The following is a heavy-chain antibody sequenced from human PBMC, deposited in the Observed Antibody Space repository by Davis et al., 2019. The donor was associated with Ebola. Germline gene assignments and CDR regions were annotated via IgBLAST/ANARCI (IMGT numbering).Heavy chain of an antibody. CDR2: IYYSGST. Sequence: SETLSLTCTVPGGSISSYYWRCIRQPPGKGLEWIGYIYYSGSTHYNPSLKSRVTITVDTSKNQFSLKLSSVTAADTAVYYCAGLYCSSTSCSYGMDVWGQGTTVTVSS. V-gene: IGHV4-59*08. CDR1: GGSISSYY. J-gene: IGHJ6*02. CDR3: AGLYCSSTSCSYGMDV. D-gene: IGHD2-2*01.